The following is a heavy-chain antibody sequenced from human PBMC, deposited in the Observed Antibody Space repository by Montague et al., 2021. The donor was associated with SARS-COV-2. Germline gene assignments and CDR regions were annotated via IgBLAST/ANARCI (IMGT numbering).Heavy chain of an antibody. CDR3: AKQTGAGAIVYWYFDL. CDR1: GFAFNNFA. V-gene: IGHV3-23*01. CDR2: IFGSGAGT. J-gene: IGHJ2*01. Sequence: SLRLSCAASGFAFNNFAMTWVRQPPGKGLEWVSSIFGSGAGTYYADSVQGRFTISRENSRNTLYLQMNSLRAEDTAKYYCAKQTGAGAIVYWYFDLWGRGTVVSVSS. D-gene: IGHD6-25*01.